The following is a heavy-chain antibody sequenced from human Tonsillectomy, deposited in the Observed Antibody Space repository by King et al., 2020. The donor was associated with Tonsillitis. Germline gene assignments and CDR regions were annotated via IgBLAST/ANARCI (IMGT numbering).Heavy chain of an antibody. CDR1: GFTFSHYA. V-gene: IGHV3-30*09. D-gene: IGHD4-11*01. J-gene: IGHJ4*02. CDR2: ISYDETDK. Sequence: QVQLVESGGGVVQPGRSLRLSCAASGFTFSHYAIHWVRQAPGKGLEWVALISYDETDKNYADSVKGRFAISRDNSKNTLYLQINSLRAEDAAVYYCARGDYSHNSYFDDWGQGTLVTVSS. CDR3: ARGDYSHNSYFDD.